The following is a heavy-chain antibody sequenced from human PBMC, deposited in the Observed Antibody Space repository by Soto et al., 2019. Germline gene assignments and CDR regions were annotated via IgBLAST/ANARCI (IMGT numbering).Heavy chain of an antibody. CDR3: VKDRDSNSWPSRDV. CDR2: ISPKSGNI. CDR1: GYTFTRNG. J-gene: IGHJ6*02. D-gene: IGHD3-22*01. V-gene: IGHV1-18*01. Sequence: ASVKVSCKTSGYTFTRNGISWVRQAPGQGLEWMGWISPKSGNIKYAQKFQGRVIMTTDTYTSTAYMELRSLRSDDTAVYYCVKDRDSNSWPSRDVWGPGTTVTVSS.